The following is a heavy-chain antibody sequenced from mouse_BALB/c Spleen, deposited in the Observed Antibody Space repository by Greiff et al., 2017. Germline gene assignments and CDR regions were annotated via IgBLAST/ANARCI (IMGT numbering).Heavy chain of an antibody. Sequence: EVKVVESGGGLVQPGGSLKLSCAASGFTFSSYTMSWVRQTPEKRLEWVAYISNGGGSTYYPDTVKGRFTISRDNAKNTLYLQMSSLKSEDTAMYYCARNWGYFDVWGAGTTVTVSS. V-gene: IGHV5-12-2*01. J-gene: IGHJ1*01. CDR2: ISNGGGST. D-gene: IGHD4-1*01. CDR3: ARNWGYFDV. CDR1: GFTFSSYT.